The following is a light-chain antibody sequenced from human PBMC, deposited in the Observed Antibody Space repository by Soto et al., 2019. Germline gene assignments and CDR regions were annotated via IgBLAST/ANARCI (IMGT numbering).Light chain of an antibody. CDR2: QDR. CDR1: KLGDKY. V-gene: IGLV3-1*01. CDR3: QVWDSSTVV. J-gene: IGLJ2*01. Sequence: SYELTQPPSVSVSPGQTASITCSGDKLGDKYACWYHQKAGQSPVLVIYQDRKRPSGIPERFSGSNSGNTATLTISGTQAMDEADYYCQVWDSSTVVFGGGTKLTVL.